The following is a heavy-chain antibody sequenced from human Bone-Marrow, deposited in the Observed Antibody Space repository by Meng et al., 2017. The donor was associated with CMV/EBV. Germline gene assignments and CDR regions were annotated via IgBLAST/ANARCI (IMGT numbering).Heavy chain of an antibody. Sequence: ASVKVSCKASGGTFSSYAISWVRQAPGQGLEWMGWISAYNGNTNYAQKLQGRVTMTTDTSTNTAYMELRSLRSDDTAVYYCARSSSFLRGDYCGQGTLVTVSS. CDR2: ISAYNGNT. CDR1: GGTFSSYA. CDR3: ARSSSFLRGDY. V-gene: IGHV1-18*01. J-gene: IGHJ4*02. D-gene: IGHD6-6*01.